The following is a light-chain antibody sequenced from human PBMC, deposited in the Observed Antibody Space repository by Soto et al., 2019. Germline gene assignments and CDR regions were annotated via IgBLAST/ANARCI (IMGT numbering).Light chain of an antibody. Sequence: EIVMTQSPATLSVSPGERATLSCRASQSVSSNLAWYQQKPGQAPRLLIYGASIRTTAIPLRFGGSGSWTDFTLTISSLQPEDFAVYYCQQYDNWPITFGHGTRLEIK. J-gene: IGKJ5*01. CDR1: QSVSSN. CDR2: GAS. CDR3: QQYDNWPIT. V-gene: IGKV3D-15*01.